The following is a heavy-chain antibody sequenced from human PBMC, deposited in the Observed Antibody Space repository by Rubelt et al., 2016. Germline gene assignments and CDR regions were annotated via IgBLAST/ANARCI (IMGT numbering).Heavy chain of an antibody. J-gene: IGHJ4*02. D-gene: IGHD5-12*01. V-gene: IGHV4-31*03. CDR1: GGSISSGGYY. CDR2: IYYSGST. Sequence: QVQLQESGPGLVKPSQTLSLTCTVSGGSISSGGYYWSWIRQHPGKGLEWIGYIYYSGSTYYNPSLKSRVTISVDTSKNQCSLTLSSVTAADTAVYYCAREKSGGVFDYWGQGTLVTVSS. CDR3: AREKSGGVFDY.